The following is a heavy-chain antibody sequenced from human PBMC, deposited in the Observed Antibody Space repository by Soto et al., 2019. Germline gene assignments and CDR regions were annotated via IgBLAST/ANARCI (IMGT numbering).Heavy chain of an antibody. Sequence: LSLTCTVSGGSISSGGYYWSWIRQHPGKGLEWIGYIYYSGSTYYNPSLKSRVTISVDTSKNQFSLKLSSVTAADTAVYYCERVFSRKMEYYFDYWGQGNMVT. D-gene: IGHD3-3*01. J-gene: IGHJ4*02. CDR1: GGSISSGGYY. CDR2: IYYSGST. V-gene: IGHV4-31*03. CDR3: ERVFSRKMEYYFDY.